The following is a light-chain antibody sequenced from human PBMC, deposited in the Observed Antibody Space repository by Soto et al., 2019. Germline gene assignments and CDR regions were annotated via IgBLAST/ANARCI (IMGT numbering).Light chain of an antibody. CDR2: GAS. CDR3: QQYGSAPLFT. V-gene: IGKV3-20*01. Sequence: EIVLTQSPGTLSLSPGERATLSCRASQSVSSSYLAWYQQKPGQAPRLLIYGASSRATGIPDRFSGSGSGTDFTLTISRLEPEDFAVYYCQQYGSAPLFTFCPGTKGDIK. J-gene: IGKJ3*01. CDR1: QSVSSSY.